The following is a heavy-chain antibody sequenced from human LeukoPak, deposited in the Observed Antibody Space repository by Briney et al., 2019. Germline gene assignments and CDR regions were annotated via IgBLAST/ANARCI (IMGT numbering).Heavy chain of an antibody. Sequence: PGGSLRLSCAASGFTFSSFGMHWVRQAPGKGLEWVAVISYDGSNKYYADSVKGRFTISRDNSKNTLYLQMNSLRAEDTAVYYCATDPYYYDSTPAAFDIWGQGTMVTVSS. CDR3: ATDPYYYDSTPAAFDI. J-gene: IGHJ3*02. V-gene: IGHV3-30*19. D-gene: IGHD3-22*01. CDR2: ISYDGSNK. CDR1: GFTFSSFG.